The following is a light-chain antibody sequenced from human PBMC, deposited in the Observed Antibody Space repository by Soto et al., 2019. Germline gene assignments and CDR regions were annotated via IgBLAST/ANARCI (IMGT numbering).Light chain of an antibody. CDR2: DAS. CDR3: QQYDHLPPS. Sequence: DVQMTQYPSSLSASVGDRVTITCQASQDISNYLNWYQQKPGKAPKLLIYDASNLETGVPSRFSGSGSGTDFTFTIRSLQPDDIATYYCQQYDHLPPSFGQGTRLEIK. J-gene: IGKJ5*01. CDR1: QDISNY. V-gene: IGKV1-33*01.